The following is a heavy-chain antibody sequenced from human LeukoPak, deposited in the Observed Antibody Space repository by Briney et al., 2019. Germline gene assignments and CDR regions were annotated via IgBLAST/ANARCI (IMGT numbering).Heavy chain of an antibody. Sequence: SETLSLTCTVSGYSISSGYYWGWIRQPPGKGLEWIGSIYHSGSTYYNPSPKSRVTISVDTSKNQFSLKLSSVTAADTAVYYCAREDYYGSGSYYQNDPGYFDYWGQGTLVTVSS. D-gene: IGHD3-10*01. V-gene: IGHV4-38-2*02. J-gene: IGHJ4*02. CDR2: IYHSGST. CDR3: AREDYYGSGSYYQNDPGYFDY. CDR1: GYSISSGYY.